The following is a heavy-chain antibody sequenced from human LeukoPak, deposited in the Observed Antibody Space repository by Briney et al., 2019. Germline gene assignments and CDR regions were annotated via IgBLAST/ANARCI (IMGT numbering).Heavy chain of an antibody. J-gene: IGHJ4*02. V-gene: IGHV3-64*01. CDR1: GFTFSSYA. D-gene: IGHD5-18*01. CDR3: ASAGVDTAMVKPFDY. Sequence: GGSLRLSCAASGFTFSSYAMHWVRQGPGKGLEYVSAISSNGGSTYYANSVKGRFTISRDNSKNTLYLQMGSLRAEDMAVYYCASAGVDTAMVKPFDYWGQGTLVTVSS. CDR2: ISSNGGST.